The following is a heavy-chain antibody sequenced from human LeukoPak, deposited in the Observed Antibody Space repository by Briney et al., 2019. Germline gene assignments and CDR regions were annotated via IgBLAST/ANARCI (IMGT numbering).Heavy chain of an antibody. J-gene: IGHJ4*02. Sequence: SVKVSCTASGGSFSNYAISWVRQAPGQGLEWMGGIIPILGSATYAQHFQGRVTITMDESTTTAYMELSSLRPEDTAVFYCARGERAIPIYYWGQGTLVTVSS. D-gene: IGHD3-10*01. CDR3: ARGERAIPIYY. V-gene: IGHV1-69*05. CDR2: IIPILGSA. CDR1: GGSFSNYA.